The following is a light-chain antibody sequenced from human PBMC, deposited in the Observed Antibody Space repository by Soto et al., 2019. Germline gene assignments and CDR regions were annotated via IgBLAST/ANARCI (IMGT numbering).Light chain of an antibody. CDR2: SNS. CDR3: AAWDDSLNGPV. V-gene: IGLV1-44*01. Sequence: QSVLTQPPSASGTPGQRVTISCSGSSSNIGGNTVNWYQQLPGTAPKLLIYSNSQRPSGVPDRFSGSKSGTSGSLAISGLQSEDEADYYCAAWDDSLNGPVFGGGTQLTVL. J-gene: IGLJ3*02. CDR1: SSNIGGNT.